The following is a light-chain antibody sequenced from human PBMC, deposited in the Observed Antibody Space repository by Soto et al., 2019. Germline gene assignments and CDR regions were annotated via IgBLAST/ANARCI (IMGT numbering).Light chain of an antibody. CDR3: QQRYITLYS. CDR2: EAS. Sequence: DIQLTQSPSSLSASVGDRVTITCRESQSISNHLNWYQQKPGKAPKLLINEASSLQSGVQSRFSGSGSGTDCTLTITSLQPDDFATYHCQQRYITLYSFGQGTSLEIK. V-gene: IGKV1-39*01. CDR1: QSISNH. J-gene: IGKJ2*03.